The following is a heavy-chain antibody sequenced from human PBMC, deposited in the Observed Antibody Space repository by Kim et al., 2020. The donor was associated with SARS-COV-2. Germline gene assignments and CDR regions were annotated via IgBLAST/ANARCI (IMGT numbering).Heavy chain of an antibody. D-gene: IGHD3-10*01. CDR2: ISSSGGST. V-gene: IGHV3-23*01. Sequence: LSLTCAASGFTFNNYAMSWVRQAPGKGLEWFSSISSSGGSTYYADSVRGRFTISRDNSKNTLLLQMSSLTAEDTAIYYCAKSVGGSESYITDAFDMWGQGTMVTVSS. CDR3: AKSVGGSESYITDAFDM. J-gene: IGHJ3*02. CDR1: GFTFNNYA.